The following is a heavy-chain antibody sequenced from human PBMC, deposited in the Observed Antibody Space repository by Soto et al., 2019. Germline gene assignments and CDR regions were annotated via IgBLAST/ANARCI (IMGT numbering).Heavy chain of an antibody. V-gene: IGHV1-18*04. D-gene: IGHD3-10*01. CDR3: ARVLIPMIRGPDYYGMDV. CDR1: GYTFTNYA. J-gene: IGHJ6*02. CDR2: ISGYNGKT. Sequence: QVQLVQSGAEVKNPGASVKVSCKPSGYTFTNYAISWVRQAPGQGLEWMGWISGYNGKTNYAQNFQGRLTMTTDNSTSSAYMELRSLSFDDTAVYFCARVLIPMIRGPDYYGMDVCGQGTTVTVSS.